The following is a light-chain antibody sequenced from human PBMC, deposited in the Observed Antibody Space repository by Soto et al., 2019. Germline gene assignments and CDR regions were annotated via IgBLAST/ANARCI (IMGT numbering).Light chain of an antibody. CDR2: GAS. Sequence: ENVLTQSPGTLSLSPGERATLSCRASQSVSSRFLAWYQQKPGQAPGLLIYGASSRATGVPDRFGGSGSGTDFTLTISRLEPEDFAVYYCQQFDGSPSWTFGQGTKVEIK. CDR1: QSVSSRF. J-gene: IGKJ1*01. CDR3: QQFDGSPSWT. V-gene: IGKV3-20*01.